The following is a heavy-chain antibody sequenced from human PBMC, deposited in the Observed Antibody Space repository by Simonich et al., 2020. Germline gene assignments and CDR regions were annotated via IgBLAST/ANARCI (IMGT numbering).Heavy chain of an antibody. Sequence: GGGLVQPGGSLRISCAASGFTFSSYAMSWVRQAPGTGLEWVSAISGSGGSTYYADSVKGRFTISRDNSKNTLYLQMNSLRAEDTAVYYCAKDLGERITMIVVVIDAFDIWGQGTMVTVSS. CDR2: ISGSGGST. J-gene: IGHJ3*02. D-gene: IGHD3-22*01. V-gene: IGHV3-23*01. CDR1: GFTFSSYA. CDR3: AKDLGERITMIVVVIDAFDI.